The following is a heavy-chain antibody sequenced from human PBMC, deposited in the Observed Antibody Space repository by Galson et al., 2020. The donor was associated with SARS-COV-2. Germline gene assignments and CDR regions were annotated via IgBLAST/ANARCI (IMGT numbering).Heavy chain of an antibody. Sequence: GESLKISCAASGFTFSSYAMHWVRQAPGKGLEWVAVISYDGSNKYYADSVKGRFTISRDNSKNTLYLQMKSLRAEDTAVYYCARDLRVGEFQSGDYWGQGTLVTVSS. CDR3: ARDLRVGEFQSGDY. CDR1: GFTFSSYA. J-gene: IGHJ4*02. CDR2: ISYDGSNK. D-gene: IGHD3-10*01. V-gene: IGHV3-30*04.